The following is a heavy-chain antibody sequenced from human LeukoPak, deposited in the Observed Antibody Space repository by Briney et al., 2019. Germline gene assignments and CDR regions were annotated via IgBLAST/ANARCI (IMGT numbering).Heavy chain of an antibody. CDR3: ARDRIPDVGFDM. J-gene: IGHJ3*02. V-gene: IGHV3-23*01. Sequence: GGSLRLSCAASGFTFSSYAMSWVRQAPGKGLEWVSSISASGGSTYYADSVKGRFTISRDNSKNTLYLQMNSLRAEDTAVYYCARDRIPDVGFDMWGQGTMVTVSS. CDR2: ISASGGST. CDR1: GFTFSSYA. D-gene: IGHD2-15*01.